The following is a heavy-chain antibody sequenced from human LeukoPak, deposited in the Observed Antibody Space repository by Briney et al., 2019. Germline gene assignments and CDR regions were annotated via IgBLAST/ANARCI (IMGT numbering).Heavy chain of an antibody. CDR3: ARDGEVVVVTARGFDY. D-gene: IGHD2-21*02. V-gene: IGHV3-30*04. Sequence: GGSLRLSCAASGFTFSSYAMHWVRQAPGKGLEWVEVISYDGSNKYYADSVKGRFTISRDNSKNTLYLQMNSLRAEDTAVYYCARDGEVVVVTARGFDYWGQGTLVTVSS. CDR1: GFTFSSYA. J-gene: IGHJ4*02. CDR2: ISYDGSNK.